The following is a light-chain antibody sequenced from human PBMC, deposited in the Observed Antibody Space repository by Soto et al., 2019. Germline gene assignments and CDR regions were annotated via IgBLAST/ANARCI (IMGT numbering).Light chain of an antibody. J-gene: IGKJ2*01. V-gene: IGKV1-5*01. Sequence: DILMTQSPSILSPSVGDTVTITCRASQSISKWVAWYQQRAGKAPTALIFDASNSEKGVPSRFSGSGSGTEFTLIISGLQPEDFATYYCHQYDSYPYTFGQGTRWISN. CDR2: DAS. CDR1: QSISKW. CDR3: HQYDSYPYT.